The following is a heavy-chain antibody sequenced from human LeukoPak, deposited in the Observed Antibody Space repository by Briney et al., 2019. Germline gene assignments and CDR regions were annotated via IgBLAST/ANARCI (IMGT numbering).Heavy chain of an antibody. CDR2: INHSGST. J-gene: IGHJ6*02. V-gene: IGHV4-34*01. D-gene: IGHD3-10*01. Sequence: PSETLSLTCAVYGGSFSGYYWSWIRQPPGKGLEWIGEINHSGSTNYNPSLKSRVTISVDTSKNQFSLKLSSVTAANTAVYYCARRDYYGSGSYYRSYYYYGMDVWGQGTTVTVSS. CDR1: GGSFSGYY. CDR3: ARRDYYGSGSYYRSYYYYGMDV.